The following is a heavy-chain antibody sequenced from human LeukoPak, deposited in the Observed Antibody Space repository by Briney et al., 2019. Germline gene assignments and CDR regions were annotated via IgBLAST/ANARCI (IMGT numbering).Heavy chain of an antibody. CDR3: ARDPGGNYFGPGTHFAY. CDR2: IDGETGNT. CDR1: GYTFIHYY. J-gene: IGHJ4*02. D-gene: IGHD3-10*01. Sequence: ASVKVSCKASGYTFIHYYMHWVRQARGQGLEWMGRIDGETGNTRYAQNFQGRVSMTRVTSTSTVYMELSSLRFEDTAVYYCARDPGGNYFGPGTHFAYWGQGALVTVSS. V-gene: IGHV1-46*01.